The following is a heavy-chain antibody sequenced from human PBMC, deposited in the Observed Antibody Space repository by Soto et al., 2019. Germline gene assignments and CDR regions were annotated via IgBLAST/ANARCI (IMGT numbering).Heavy chain of an antibody. Sequence: EVQLVETGGDLIQSGGSLRLSCAASGFAVSSSYMMWVRQAPGKGLEWVSVTYTGGSTHYADSVKGRFTISRDDSRNTLFLQMNSPRAEDTAVYYCARDPPITSDHAMDVWGQGTTVIVSS. V-gene: IGHV3-53*02. CDR2: TYTGGST. CDR1: GFAVSSSY. D-gene: IGHD1-20*01. CDR3: ARDPPITSDHAMDV. J-gene: IGHJ6*02.